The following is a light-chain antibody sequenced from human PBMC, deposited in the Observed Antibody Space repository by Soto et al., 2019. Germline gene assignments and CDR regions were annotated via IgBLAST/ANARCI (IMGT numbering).Light chain of an antibody. Sequence: QAVVTQEASLSVSPGTTVTLTCGLSSGSVSANYYPSWYQQTPGQAPRTLIYNTNTRSSGVPDRFSGSILGNKAALTSTGAQADYESDYYCVLYMGSGIWVFGGGTKLTV. CDR1: SGSVSANYY. J-gene: IGLJ3*02. CDR3: VLYMGSGIWV. V-gene: IGLV8-61*01. CDR2: NTN.